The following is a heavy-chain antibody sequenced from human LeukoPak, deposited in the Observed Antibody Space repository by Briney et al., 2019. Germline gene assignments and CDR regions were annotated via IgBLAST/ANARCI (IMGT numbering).Heavy chain of an antibody. D-gene: IGHD3-3*01. CDR1: GGSISSSSYY. V-gene: IGHV4-39*01. Sequence: PSETLSLTCTVSGGSISSSSYYWGWIRQPPGKGLEWIGSIYYSGSTYYNPSLKSRVTISVDTSKNQFSLKLSSVTAADTVVYYCARHHYDFWSGYYTGGGYFDYWGQGTLVTVSS. J-gene: IGHJ4*02. CDR2: IYYSGST. CDR3: ARHHYDFWSGYYTGGGYFDY.